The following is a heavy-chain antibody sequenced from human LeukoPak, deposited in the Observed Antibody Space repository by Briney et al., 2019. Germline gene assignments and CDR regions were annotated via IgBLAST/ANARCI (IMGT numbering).Heavy chain of an antibody. J-gene: IGHJ4*02. CDR2: IKQDGSEK. CDR3: AKTIAGTRYYFDY. Sequence: GGSLRLSCATSGFTFSSYWMSWVRQAPGKGLEWVANIKQDGSEKYYVDSVKGRFTISRDNAKNSLYLQMNSLRAEDTAVYYCAKTIAGTRYYFDYWGQGTLVTVSS. CDR1: GFTFSSYW. V-gene: IGHV3-7*03. D-gene: IGHD1-20*01.